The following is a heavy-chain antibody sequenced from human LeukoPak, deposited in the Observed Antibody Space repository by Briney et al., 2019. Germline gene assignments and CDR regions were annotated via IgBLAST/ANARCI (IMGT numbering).Heavy chain of an antibody. CDR2: MNPNSGNT. D-gene: IGHD2-2*01. CDR3: ARRPIVVVPAAIKPPYYYYYMDV. Sequence: ASVKVSCKASGYTFTSYDINWVRQATGQGLEWMGWMNPNSGNTGYAQKFQGRVTITRNTSISTAYMELSSLRSEDTAVYYCARRPIVVVPAAIKPPYYYYYMDVWGKGPRSPSP. J-gene: IGHJ6*03. CDR1: GYTFTSYD. V-gene: IGHV1-8*03.